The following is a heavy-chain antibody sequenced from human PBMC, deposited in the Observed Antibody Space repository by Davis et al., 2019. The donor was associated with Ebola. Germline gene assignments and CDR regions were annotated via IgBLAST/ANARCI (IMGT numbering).Heavy chain of an antibody. Sequence: GGSLRLSCAASGFTVSSNYMSWVRQAPGKGLEWVSVIYSGGSTYYADSVKGRFTISRHNSKNTLYLQMNSLRAEDTAVYYCARSPLWSDVYYYYGMDVWGQGTTVTVSS. V-gene: IGHV3-53*04. CDR1: GFTVSSNY. D-gene: IGHD3-3*01. CDR3: ARSPLWSDVYYYYGMDV. J-gene: IGHJ6*02. CDR2: IYSGGST.